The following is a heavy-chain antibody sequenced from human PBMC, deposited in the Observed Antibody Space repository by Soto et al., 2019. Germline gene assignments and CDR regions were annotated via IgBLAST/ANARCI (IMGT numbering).Heavy chain of an antibody. CDR2: IIPIFGTA. CDR1: GGTFSSYA. V-gene: IGHV1-69*13. D-gene: IGHD6-19*01. J-gene: IGHJ5*02. Sequence: SVKVSCKASGGTFSSYAISWVRQAPGQGLEWMGGIIPIFGTANYAQKFQGRVTITADESTSTAYMELSSLRSEDTAVYYCARVIAVAGTRWFDPWGRGTPVTVSS. CDR3: ARVIAVAGTRWFDP.